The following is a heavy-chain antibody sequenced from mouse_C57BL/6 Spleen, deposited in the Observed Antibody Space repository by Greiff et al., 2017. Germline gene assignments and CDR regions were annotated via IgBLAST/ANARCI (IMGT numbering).Heavy chain of an antibody. CDR3: ASDYYGSSYDYYAMDY. CDR2: ISSGSSTI. J-gene: IGHJ4*01. Sequence: DVQLVESGGGLVKPGGSLKLSCAASGFTFSDYGMHWVRQAPEKGLEWVAYISSGSSTIYYADTVKGRFTISRDNAKNTLFLQMTSLRSEDTAMYYCASDYYGSSYDYYAMDYWGQGTSVTVSS. D-gene: IGHD1-1*01. V-gene: IGHV5-17*01. CDR1: GFTFSDYG.